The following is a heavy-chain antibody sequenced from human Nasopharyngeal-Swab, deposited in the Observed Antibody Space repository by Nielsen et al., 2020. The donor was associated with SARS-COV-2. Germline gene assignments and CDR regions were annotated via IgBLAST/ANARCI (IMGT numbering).Heavy chain of an antibody. J-gene: IGHJ6*03. CDR2: ISWNSGSL. CDR3: AKDGGYSYGSYYYYYMDV. CDR1: GFTFDDYA. V-gene: IGHV3-9*01. Sequence: SLKISCAASGFTFDDYAMHWVRQAPGKGLEWVSGISWNSGSLGYADSVKGRFTISRDNAKNSLYLQMNSLRAEDTALYYCAKDGGYSYGSYYYYYMDVWGKGTTVTVSS. D-gene: IGHD5-18*01.